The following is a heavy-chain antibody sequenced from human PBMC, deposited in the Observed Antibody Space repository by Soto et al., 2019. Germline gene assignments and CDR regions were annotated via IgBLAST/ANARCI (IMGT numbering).Heavy chain of an antibody. Sequence: SETLSLTCTVSGVSTSSAGYYWTWIRQHPGKGLEWIGYIYYSGNTYYDPSLKSRVTISGDTPKNQFSLKLSSVTTADTAVYYCARVYCTGTSCYTLDYWGQGTLVTVSS. CDR3: ARVYCTGTSCYTLDY. J-gene: IGHJ4*02. CDR2: IYYSGNT. V-gene: IGHV4-31*03. D-gene: IGHD2-2*02. CDR1: GVSTSSAGYY.